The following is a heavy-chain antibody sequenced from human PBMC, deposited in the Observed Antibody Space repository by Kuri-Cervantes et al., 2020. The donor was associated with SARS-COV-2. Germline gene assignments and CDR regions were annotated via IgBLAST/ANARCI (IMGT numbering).Heavy chain of an antibody. J-gene: IGHJ6*03. D-gene: IGHD3-3*01. Sequence: SHSLSLTCADCGGSFSGYYWTWIRQPPGKGLEWIGEINHSGSTNYNPSLKSRVTISVDTSKNQISLKLNSVTAADTAVYYCARRLWSGYSFRYYHYMDVWGKGTTVTVSS. CDR1: GGSFSGYY. CDR2: INHSGST. V-gene: IGHV4-34*01. CDR3: ARRLWSGYSFRYYHYMDV.